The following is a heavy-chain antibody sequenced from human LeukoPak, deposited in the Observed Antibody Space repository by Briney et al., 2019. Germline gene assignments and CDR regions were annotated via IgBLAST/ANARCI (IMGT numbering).Heavy chain of an antibody. CDR3: ATDRSILTGYNGTGY. D-gene: IGHD3-9*01. CDR2: INPSGGST. J-gene: IGHJ4*02. Sequence: GASVKVSCKASGYTFTSYYMHWVRQAPGQGLERMGIINPSGGSTSYAQKFQGRVTMTEDTSTDTAYMELSSLRSEDTAVYYCATDRSILTGYNGTGYWGQGTLVTVSS. CDR1: GYTFTSYY. V-gene: IGHV1-46*01.